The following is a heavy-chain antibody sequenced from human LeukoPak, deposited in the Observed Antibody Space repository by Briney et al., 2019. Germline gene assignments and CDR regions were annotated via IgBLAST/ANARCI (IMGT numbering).Heavy chain of an antibody. CDR3: ARGPTISETGYFYY. D-gene: IGHD1-1*01. J-gene: IGHJ4*03. V-gene: IGHV4-59*01. CDR2: MQSTGNS. CDR1: GDSISTYL. Sequence: SETLSLTCSVSGDSISTYLWNWVRPPPGKGLQWIGYMQSTGNSNYNPSLKSRVFMSVDTSKNQFVLNLPSVTAADTAVYYCARGPTISETGYFYYWGQGNLVTVSS.